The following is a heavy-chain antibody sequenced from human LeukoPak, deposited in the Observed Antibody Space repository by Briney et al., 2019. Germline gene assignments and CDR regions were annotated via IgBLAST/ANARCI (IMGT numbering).Heavy chain of an antibody. V-gene: IGHV4-59*01. D-gene: IGHD3-22*01. CDR2: IYYSGST. CDR1: GGSISSFY. CDR3: ARVEGYDSSGYKGFQH. Sequence: PSETLSLTCTVSGGSISSFYWSWIRQPPGKGLEWIGYIYYSGSTNYNPSLKSRVTISVDTSKNQFSLKLSSVTAADTAVYYCARVEGYDSSGYKGFQHWGQGTLVTVSS. J-gene: IGHJ1*01.